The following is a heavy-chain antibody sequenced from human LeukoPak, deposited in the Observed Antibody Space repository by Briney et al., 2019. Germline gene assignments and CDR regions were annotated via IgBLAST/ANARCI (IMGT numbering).Heavy chain of an antibody. CDR3: ARESSNRWYVDY. CDR2: ISSSGSTI. V-gene: IGHV3-48*03. D-gene: IGHD6-13*01. J-gene: IGHJ4*02. Sequence: PGGSLRLSCAASGFTFSSYEMNWVRQAPGKRLEWVSYISSSGSTIKYADSVKGRFSISRDNAKNSLYLQMNSLRAEDTAVYYCARESSNRWYVDYWGQGALVTVSS. CDR1: GFTFSSYE.